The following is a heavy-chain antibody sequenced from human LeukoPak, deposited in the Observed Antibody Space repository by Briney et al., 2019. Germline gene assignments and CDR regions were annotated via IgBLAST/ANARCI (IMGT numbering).Heavy chain of an antibody. V-gene: IGHV1-46*01. J-gene: IGHJ4*02. D-gene: IGHD6-13*01. CDR3: ARDIEQQYYFDY. CDR2: INPSGGST. Sequence: ASVKVSCKASGYTFTSYYMHRVRQAPGQGLEWMGIINPSGGSTSYAQKFQGRVTMTRDTSTSTVYMELSSLRSEDTAVYYCARDIEQQYYFDYWGQGTLVTVSS. CDR1: GYTFTSYY.